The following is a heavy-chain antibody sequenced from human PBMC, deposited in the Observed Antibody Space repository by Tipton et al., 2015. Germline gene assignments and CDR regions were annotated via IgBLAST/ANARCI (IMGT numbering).Heavy chain of an antibody. V-gene: IGHV1-45*02. D-gene: IGHD1-26*01. CDR3: ASAEFRGTFYDY. Sequence: QSGAEVKKPGASLKVSCKASGSTFPYRYLHWVRQAPGQALEWMGWITPFNNNTNYAQKFLDRVTITRDRSMRTAYMELSSLGSEDTAIYYCASAEFRGTFYDYWGQGTLVTVSS. CDR2: ITPFNNNT. J-gene: IGHJ4*02. CDR1: GSTFPYRY.